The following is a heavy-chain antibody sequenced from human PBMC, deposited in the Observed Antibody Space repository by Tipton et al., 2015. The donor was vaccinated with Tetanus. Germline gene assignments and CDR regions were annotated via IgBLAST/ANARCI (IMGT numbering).Heavy chain of an antibody. V-gene: IGHV1-3*01. CDR1: GYTFTSYA. CDR2: INAGNGNT. CDR3: ARGRWELRAGDYFDY. D-gene: IGHD1-26*01. J-gene: IGHJ4*02. Sequence: QLVQSGAEVKKPGASVKVSYKASGYTFTSYAMHWVRQAPGQRLEWMGWINAGNGNTKYSQKFQGRVTMTTDTSTSTAYMELRRLRSDDTAVYYCARGRWELRAGDYFDYWGQGTLVTVSS.